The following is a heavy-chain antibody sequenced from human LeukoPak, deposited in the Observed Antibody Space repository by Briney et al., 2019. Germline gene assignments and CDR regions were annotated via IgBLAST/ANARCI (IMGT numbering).Heavy chain of an antibody. J-gene: IGHJ5*02. V-gene: IGHV1-24*01. Sequence: ASVKVSCKVSGYTLTELSVHWVRQAPGKGLEWMGGFDPEDGETIYAQKFQGRVTMTEDTSTDTAYMELSSLRSEDTAVYYCATGLSAAAEPISWGQGTLVTVSS. CDR1: GYTLTELS. CDR2: FDPEDGET. CDR3: ATGLSAAAEPIS. D-gene: IGHD6-13*01.